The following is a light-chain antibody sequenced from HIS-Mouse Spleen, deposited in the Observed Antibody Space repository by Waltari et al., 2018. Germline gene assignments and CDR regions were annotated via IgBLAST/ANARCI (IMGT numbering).Light chain of an antibody. J-gene: IGLJ2*01. V-gene: IGLV2-14*03. CDR1: SRDVGGYNY. Sequence: QSALTQPASVSGSPGQSITISCTGTSRDVGGYNYFSWYQQHPGKAPKLMIYDVSNRPSGVSNRFSGPKSGNTASLTISGLQAEDEADYYCSSYTSSSTVVFGGGTKLTVL. CDR3: SSYTSSSTVV. CDR2: DVS.